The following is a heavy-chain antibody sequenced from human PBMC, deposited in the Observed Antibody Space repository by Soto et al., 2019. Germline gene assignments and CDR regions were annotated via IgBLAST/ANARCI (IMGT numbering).Heavy chain of an antibody. V-gene: IGHV1-18*01. CDR2: ISAYNGNT. J-gene: IGHJ4*02. D-gene: IGHD6-25*01. Sequence: QVQMVQSGPEVKKPGASVKVSCQASGYIFTNYDISWVRQAPGQGLEWVGWISAYNGNTHFAQKLQDRVTLTTDTSTSTAYMELSSLGSYDTAVYYCARGADGDYWGQGTLVTVSS. CDR1: GYIFTNYD. CDR3: ARGADGDY.